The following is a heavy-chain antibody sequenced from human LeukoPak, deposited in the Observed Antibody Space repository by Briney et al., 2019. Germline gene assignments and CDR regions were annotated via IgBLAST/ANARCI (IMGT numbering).Heavy chain of an antibody. CDR1: GFTFSSYS. V-gene: IGHV3-21*01. Sequence: GGSLRLSCAASGFTFSSYSMNWVRQAPGEGLEWVSSISSSSSYIYYADSVKGRFTISRDNAKNSLYLQMNSLRAEDTAVYYCAREYALAAVGTSGYYYFGMDVWGQGTTVTVSS. CDR2: ISSSSSYI. J-gene: IGHJ6*02. D-gene: IGHD6-13*01. CDR3: AREYALAAVGTSGYYYFGMDV.